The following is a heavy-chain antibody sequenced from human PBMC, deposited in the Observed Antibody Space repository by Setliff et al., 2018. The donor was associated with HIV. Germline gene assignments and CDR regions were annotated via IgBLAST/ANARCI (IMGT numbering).Heavy chain of an antibody. Sequence: SETLSLTCTVPGGSINRSNYYWGWIRQPPGKGLEWIGTISYTGSTYYNPSLKSRLTISVDTSKNQFSLKLSSATAADTAVYYCARWDGYSYGFYFDYWGQGTLVTVSS. D-gene: IGHD5-18*01. CDR1: GGSINRSNYY. CDR2: ISYTGST. V-gene: IGHV4-39*01. J-gene: IGHJ4*02. CDR3: ARWDGYSYGFYFDY.